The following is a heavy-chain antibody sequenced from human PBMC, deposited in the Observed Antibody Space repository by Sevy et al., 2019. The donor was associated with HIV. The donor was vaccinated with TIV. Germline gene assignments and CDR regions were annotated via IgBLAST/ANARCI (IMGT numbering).Heavy chain of an antibody. CDR2: VHNTGSA. D-gene: IGHD4-17*01. V-gene: IGHV4-61*02. CDR1: GGSISRGQFY. Sequence: SETLSLTCTVSGGSISRGQFYWSWIRQPAGQGLEWIGRVHNTGSATYNPSLRNRVGMSIDTSMNQFSLVLSSVTAADTAGYYCARNVGDYVFRYFDLWGRGTLVTVSS. CDR3: ARNVGDYVFRYFDL. J-gene: IGHJ2*01.